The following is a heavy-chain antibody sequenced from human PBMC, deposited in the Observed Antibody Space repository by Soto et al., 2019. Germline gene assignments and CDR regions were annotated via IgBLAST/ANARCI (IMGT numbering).Heavy chain of an antibody. V-gene: IGHV1-69*02. CDR1: GGTFSSYI. D-gene: IGHD3-10*01. J-gene: IGHJ4*02. Sequence: QVQLVQSGAEVKKPGSSVKVSCKASGGTFSSYIISWVRQAPGQGLEWMGRIIPILGIANYAQKFQGRVTITADKSTSTAYMELSILRSEDTAVYYCATPFGSSGNWGQGTLVTVSS. CDR2: IIPILGIA. CDR3: ATPFGSSGN.